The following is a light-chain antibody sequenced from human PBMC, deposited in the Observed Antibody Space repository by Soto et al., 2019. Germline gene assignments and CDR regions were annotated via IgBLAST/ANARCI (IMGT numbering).Light chain of an antibody. V-gene: IGKV1-39*01. Sequence: DIQMTQSPSSLSASVGDRVTITCRASQSISSYLNWYQQKPGKAPKLLIYAASSLQSGVPSRFSGSGSGTDFTLTISSLQPEDFATYYCQQHYSPPPITFGKGTRLEIK. CDR1: QSISSY. CDR3: QQHYSPPPIT. CDR2: AAS. J-gene: IGKJ5*01.